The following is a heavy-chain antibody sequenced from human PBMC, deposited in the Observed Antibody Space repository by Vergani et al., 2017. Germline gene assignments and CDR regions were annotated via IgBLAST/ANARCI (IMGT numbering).Heavy chain of an antibody. CDR2: ISNDGSKK. CDR1: GFSFSSPA. D-gene: IGHD3-10*01. V-gene: IGHV3-30*18. J-gene: IGHJ6*03. CDR3: AKAGSVTSGSLQYNFYMDV. Sequence: QVQLAESGGGRFKPVRSLRLSCAASGFSFSSPAIHWVRQAPRKGLEWVAVISNDGSKKYYADSVKGRFTISRDNSKNTLDLQMNSLRTQDTAVYYCAKAGSVTSGSLQYNFYMDVWGKGTTVTVS.